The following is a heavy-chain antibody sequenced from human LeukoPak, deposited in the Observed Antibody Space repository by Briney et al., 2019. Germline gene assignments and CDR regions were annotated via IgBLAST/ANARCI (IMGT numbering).Heavy chain of an antibody. CDR1: GFIFSSYA. Sequence: GGSLRLSCAASGFIFSSYAMSWVRQAPGKGLEWVSTISGSGGSTYYADSVKGRFTIFRDNSNNMLYLQMNSLRAEDTAVYYCAKEYRGGWPFDYWGQGTLVTVSS. J-gene: IGHJ4*02. CDR2: ISGSGGST. CDR3: AKEYRGGWPFDY. D-gene: IGHD6-19*01. V-gene: IGHV3-23*01.